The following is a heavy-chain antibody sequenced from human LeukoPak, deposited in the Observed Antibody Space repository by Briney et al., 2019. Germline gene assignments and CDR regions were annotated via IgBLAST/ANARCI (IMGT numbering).Heavy chain of an antibody. Sequence: SETLSLTCTVSGGSISSSSYYWGWIRQPPGKGLEWIGRIYYTGSTYYNPSLKRRVTISVDTCKNQFSLKLSSVTAADTGVYYCARLHYGGNYGYYYQHIDVWGKGTTVTISS. CDR1: GGSISSSSYY. D-gene: IGHD4-23*01. V-gene: IGHV4-39*01. CDR3: ARLHYGGNYGYYYQHIDV. CDR2: IYYTGST. J-gene: IGHJ6*03.